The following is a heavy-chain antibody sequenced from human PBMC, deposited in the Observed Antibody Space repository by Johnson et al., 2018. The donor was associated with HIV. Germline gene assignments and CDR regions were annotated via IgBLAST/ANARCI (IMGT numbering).Heavy chain of an antibody. CDR1: GFTFSSYV. CDR2: ISGSGGST. CDR3: AKGVPPGCSSTSCHRAVDI. J-gene: IGHJ3*02. D-gene: IGHD2-2*01. Sequence: VQLVESGGGLVQPGGSLRVSCAASGFTFSSYVMSWVRQAPGKALEWVSAISGSGGSTYYTDSVKGRFTISRDNSKNTLYLQMNSLRAEDTAVYYCAKGVPPGCSSTSCHRAVDIWGQGTMVTVSS. V-gene: IGHV3-23*04.